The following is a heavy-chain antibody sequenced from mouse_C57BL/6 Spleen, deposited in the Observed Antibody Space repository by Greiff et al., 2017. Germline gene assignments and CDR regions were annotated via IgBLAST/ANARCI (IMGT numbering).Heavy chain of an antibody. V-gene: IGHV3-6*01. CDR3: ARGGYDYDGPGY. J-gene: IGHJ2*01. D-gene: IGHD2-4*01. Sequence: EVKLQESGPGLVKPSQSLSLTCSVTGYSITSGYYWNWIRQFPGNKLEWMGYISYDGSNNYNPSLKNRISITRETSKNQFFLKLNSVTTEDTATYYCARGGYDYDGPGYWGQGTTLTVSS. CDR2: ISYDGSN. CDR1: GYSITSGYY.